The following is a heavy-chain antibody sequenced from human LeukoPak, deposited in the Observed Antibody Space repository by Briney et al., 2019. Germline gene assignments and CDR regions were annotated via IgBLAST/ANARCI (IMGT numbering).Heavy chain of an antibody. Sequence: ASVKVSCKASGYTFTSYYMHWVRQAPGQGLEWMGIINPSGGSTSYAQKFQGRVTMTRDMSTSTVYMELSSLRSEDTAVYYCARDWGYDSSGYSSVYWGQGTLVTVSS. J-gene: IGHJ4*02. CDR3: ARDWGYDSSGYSSVY. D-gene: IGHD3-22*01. CDR2: INPSGGST. V-gene: IGHV1-46*01. CDR1: GYTFTSYY.